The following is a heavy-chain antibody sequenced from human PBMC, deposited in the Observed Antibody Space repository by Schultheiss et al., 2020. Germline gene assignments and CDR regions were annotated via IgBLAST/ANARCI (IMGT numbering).Heavy chain of an antibody. J-gene: IGHJ6*02. D-gene: IGHD2-2*01. Sequence: SQTLSLTCSISGGSITRNYWSWIRQPPGQGLEWIGYTYSSGTTSYSPALKSRVTISVDTSKNQFSLKLSSVTAADTAVYYCARGEYCSSTSCYVLFYYYYGMDVWGQGTTVTVSS. CDR2: TYSSGTT. V-gene: IGHV4-4*09. CDR1: GGSITRNY. CDR3: ARGEYCSSTSCYVLFYYYYGMDV.